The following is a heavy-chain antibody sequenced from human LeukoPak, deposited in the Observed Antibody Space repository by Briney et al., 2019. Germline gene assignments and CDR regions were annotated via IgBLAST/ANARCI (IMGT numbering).Heavy chain of an antibody. J-gene: IGHJ4*02. CDR1: GFTFSSYE. CDR3: ATTDTTCY. CDR2: ISSSSSTI. Sequence: GGSLRLSCAASGFTFSSYEMNWVRQAPGKGLEWVSYISSSSSTIYYADSVKGRFTISRDNSKNTLYLEINSLSADDTAVYYCATTDTTCYWGQGTLVTVSS. V-gene: IGHV3-48*01. D-gene: IGHD1-14*01.